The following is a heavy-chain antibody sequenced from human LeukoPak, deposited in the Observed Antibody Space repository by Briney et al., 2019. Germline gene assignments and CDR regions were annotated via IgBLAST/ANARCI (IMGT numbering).Heavy chain of an antibody. CDR1: GFTFSDYY. CDR3: ARDGTQRYYDFWSGYSGYYYCMDV. J-gene: IGHJ6*02. D-gene: IGHD3-3*01. CDR2: ISSSGSTI. Sequence: GGSLRLSCAASGFTFSDYYMSWIRQAPGKGLEWVSYISSSGSTIYYADSVKGRFTISRDNAKNSLYLQMNSLRAEDTAVYYCARDGTQRYYDFWSGYSGYYYCMDVWGQGTTVTVSS. V-gene: IGHV3-11*01.